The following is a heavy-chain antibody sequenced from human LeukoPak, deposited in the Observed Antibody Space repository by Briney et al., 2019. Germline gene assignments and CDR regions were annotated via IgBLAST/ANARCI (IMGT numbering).Heavy chain of an antibody. V-gene: IGHV4-34*01. CDR3: ARGRYCSSTSCYGYYYYYMDV. CDR1: GGSFSGYY. CDR2: INHSGST. Sequence: PSETLSLTCAVYGGSFSGYYWSWIRQPPGKGLEWIGEINHSGSTYYNPSLKSRVTISVDTSKNQSSLKLSSVTAADTAVYYCARGRYCSSTSCYGYYYYYMDVWGKGTTVTVSS. D-gene: IGHD2-2*01. J-gene: IGHJ6*03.